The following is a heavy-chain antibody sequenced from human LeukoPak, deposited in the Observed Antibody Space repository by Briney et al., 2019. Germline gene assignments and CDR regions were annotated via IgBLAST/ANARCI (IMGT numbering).Heavy chain of an antibody. CDR1: GYSFTSSW. Sequence: GESLKISCQASGYSFTSSWIGWARQMPGKGLEWMAIINPGDSDTRYSLSFQGQVTISADKSISTVYLQRGSLKASDTAMYYCARQPGAGWFDPWGQGTLVTVSS. CDR3: ARQPGAGWFDP. D-gene: IGHD3-10*01. CDR2: INPGDSDT. V-gene: IGHV5-51*01. J-gene: IGHJ5*02.